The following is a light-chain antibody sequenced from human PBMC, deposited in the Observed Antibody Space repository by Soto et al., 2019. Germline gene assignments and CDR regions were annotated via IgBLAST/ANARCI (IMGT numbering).Light chain of an antibody. J-gene: IGKJ3*01. Sequence: DFQMTQSPYSLSAAVGDRVAITCRTSQNINTYLNWYQQKPGKAPKLLIFDAASLQSGVPSRFSGSGSRTDFTLTITSLQPEDFATYYCQQTCSAPFTFGPGTKVDIK. V-gene: IGKV1-39*01. CDR3: QQTCSAPFT. CDR1: QNINTY. CDR2: DAA.